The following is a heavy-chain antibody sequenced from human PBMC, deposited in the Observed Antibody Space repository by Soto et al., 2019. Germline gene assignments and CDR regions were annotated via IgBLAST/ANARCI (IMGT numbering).Heavy chain of an antibody. V-gene: IGHV4-61*03. CDR1: CDSVSSGSYY. CDR2: MFYSATT. J-gene: IGHJ4*02. D-gene: IGHD5-18*01. Sequence: SETLSRTCNVSCDSVSSGSYYCTWVREPAGKGLEWIGNMFYSATTNYNPSLQNRVTISIDTSKNNYSLKLTSVTAADAALYYRATDISGYSRALDYWGQGTQVTVSS. CDR3: ATDISGYSRALDY.